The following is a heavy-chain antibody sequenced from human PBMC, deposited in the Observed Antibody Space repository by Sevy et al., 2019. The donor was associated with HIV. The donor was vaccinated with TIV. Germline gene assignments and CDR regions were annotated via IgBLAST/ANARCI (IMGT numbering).Heavy chain of an antibody. D-gene: IGHD3-22*01. V-gene: IGHV1-2*06. CDR1: GYTFTAYY. Sequence: ASVKVSCKASGYTFTAYYIHWLRQAPGQGLEWMGRIHPKSGATNYAQKFQGRVTMTRDTSISTSFMELTSLRSDDTAVYYCGREDSDDTSAYYYFYYGMDVWGQGTTVTVSS. CDR3: GREDSDDTSAYYYFYYGMDV. CDR2: IHPKSGAT. J-gene: IGHJ6*02.